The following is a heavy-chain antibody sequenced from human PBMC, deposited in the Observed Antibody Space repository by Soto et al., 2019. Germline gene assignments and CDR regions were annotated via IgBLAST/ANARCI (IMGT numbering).Heavy chain of an antibody. J-gene: IGHJ4*02. D-gene: IGHD2-2*01. CDR1: GGSFSGYY. Sequence: QVQLQQWGAGLLKPSETLSLTCAVYGGSFSGYYWSWIRQPPGKGLEWIGESNHSGSTNYNPSLKSRVTISVDTSKNQFSLKLSSVTAADTAVYYCARGAVGVVPAAKVDYWGQGTLVTVSS. V-gene: IGHV4-34*01. CDR3: ARGAVGVVPAAKVDY. CDR2: SNHSGST.